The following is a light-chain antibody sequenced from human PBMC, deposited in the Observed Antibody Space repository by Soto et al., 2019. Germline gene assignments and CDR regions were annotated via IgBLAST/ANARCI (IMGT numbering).Light chain of an antibody. V-gene: IGKV1-39*01. Sequence: DIQMTQSPSSLSASVGDRVTITCRASQTISTYLNWYQQNPGKAPKLLIYAASTLQSGVPSRFSGSGSVTDFTLTISSLQPEACATYYCQQSHGIPYTFGQGTKLEIK. J-gene: IGKJ2*01. CDR1: QTISTY. CDR3: QQSHGIPYT. CDR2: AAS.